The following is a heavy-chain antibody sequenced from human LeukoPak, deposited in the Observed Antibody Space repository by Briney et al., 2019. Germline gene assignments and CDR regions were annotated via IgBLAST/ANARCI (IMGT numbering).Heavy chain of an antibody. D-gene: IGHD3-22*01. V-gene: IGHV1-2*02. J-gene: IGHJ4*02. CDR3: ARADYYDSRRFDY. CDR1: GYTFTGYY. CDR2: INPNSGGT. Sequence: ASVKVSCKASGYTFTGYYMHWVRQPPGQGLEWMGWINPNSGGTNYAQKFQGRVTMTRDTSISTAYTELSRLRSDDAAVYYCARADYYDSRRFDYWGQGTLVTVSS.